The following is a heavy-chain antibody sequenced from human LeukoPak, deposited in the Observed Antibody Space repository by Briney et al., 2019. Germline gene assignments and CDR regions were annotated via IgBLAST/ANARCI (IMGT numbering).Heavy chain of an antibody. CDR1: GGSISSYY. D-gene: IGHD6-19*01. CDR3: ARLGAVAGWRHIDY. V-gene: IGHV4-4*09. CDR2: IYTSGST. J-gene: IGHJ4*02. Sequence: SETLSLTCTASGGSISSYYWSWIRQPAGKGLEWIGYIYTSGSTNYNPSLKSRVTISVDTSKNQFSLKLSSVTAADTAVYYCARLGAVAGWRHIDYWGQGTLVTVSS.